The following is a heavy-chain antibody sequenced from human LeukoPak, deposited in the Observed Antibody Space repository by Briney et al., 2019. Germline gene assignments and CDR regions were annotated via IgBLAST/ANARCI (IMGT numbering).Heavy chain of an antibody. V-gene: IGHV3-66*02. CDR2: INTGGTT. J-gene: IGHJ6*02. Sequence: PGGSLRLSCAASGFTVSNNYMNWVRQAPGKGLEWVSVINTGGTTQYADSVKGRCTISRDTSKNMLYLQMSSLTTEDTAVYCCARVGPHTSYAMDVWGQGTTVTVSS. CDR3: ARVGPHTSYAMDV. CDR1: GFTVSNNY. D-gene: IGHD1-26*01.